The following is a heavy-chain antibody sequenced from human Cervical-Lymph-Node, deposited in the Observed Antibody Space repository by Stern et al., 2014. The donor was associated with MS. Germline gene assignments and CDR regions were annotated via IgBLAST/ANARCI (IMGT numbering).Heavy chain of an antibody. V-gene: IGHV1-2*02. CDR3: ARGVEQGFPFDQ. J-gene: IGHJ4*02. Sequence: QVQLVQSGAEVKKPGASVTVSCRTSGYTFVNYFIHWLRQAPGHGPEWMGWINPKSGASNFAQPFQGILSLTTDTSIATAYMELSGLKFDATATYFCARGVEQGFPFDQWGQGTPVTVSP. D-gene: IGHD1/OR15-1a*01. CDR2: INPKSGAS. CDR1: GYTFVNYF.